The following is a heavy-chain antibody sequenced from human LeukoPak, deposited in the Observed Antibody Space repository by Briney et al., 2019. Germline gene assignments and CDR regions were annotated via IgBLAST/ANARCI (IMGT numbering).Heavy chain of an antibody. CDR1: GYTFTGYY. J-gene: IGHJ4*02. Sequence: GASVKVSCKASGYTFTGYYMHWVRQAPGQGLEWMGWINPNSGGTNYAQKFQGRVTMTRDTSISTAYMELSRLRSDDTAVYYCARKSGCTGGVCLYHFDYWGQGTLVTVSS. V-gene: IGHV1-2*02. D-gene: IGHD2-8*02. CDR3: ARKSGCTGGVCLYHFDY. CDR2: INPNSGGT.